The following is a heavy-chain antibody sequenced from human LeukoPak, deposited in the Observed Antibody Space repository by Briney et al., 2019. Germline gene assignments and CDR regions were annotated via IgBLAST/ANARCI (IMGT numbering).Heavy chain of an antibody. J-gene: IGHJ6*03. V-gene: IGHV3-48*03. CDR2: ISSSGSTI. Sequence: GGSLRLSCAASGFTFSSYEMNWVRQAPGKGLEWVSYISSSGSTIYYADSVKGRFTISRDNAKNSLYLQMNSLRAEDTAVYYCARGFTIFGVVIYYYYYYMDVWGKGTTVTVSS. D-gene: IGHD3-3*01. CDR3: ARGFTIFGVVIYYYYYYMDV. CDR1: GFTFSSYE.